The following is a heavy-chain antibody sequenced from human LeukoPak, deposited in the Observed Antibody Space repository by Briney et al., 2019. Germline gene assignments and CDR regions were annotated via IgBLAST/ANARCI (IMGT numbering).Heavy chain of an antibody. CDR1: GGTFSSYA. V-gene: IGHV1-69*05. Sequence: SVKVSCKASGGTFSSYAISWVRQAPGQGLEWMGGIIPIFGTANYAQKIQGRVTITTDESTSTAYMELSSLRSEDTAVYYCARVPSGSYLGNFDYWGQGTLVTVSS. CDR2: IIPIFGTA. J-gene: IGHJ4*02. D-gene: IGHD1-26*01. CDR3: ARVPSGSYLGNFDY.